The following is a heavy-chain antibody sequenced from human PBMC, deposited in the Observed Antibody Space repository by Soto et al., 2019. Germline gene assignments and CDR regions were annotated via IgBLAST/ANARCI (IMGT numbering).Heavy chain of an antibody. J-gene: IGHJ5*02. CDR2: LYSSGSA. CDR1: GFPVRNYH. Sequence: GGSLRLSFATSGFPVRNYHMSWVRQAPGKGLEWVSVLYSSGSADFADSVKGRFTITRESTQNSVYIAVSSRGAVDSDVYFFDRVRSVEEWNWFDPWGQGTLVTVSS. D-gene: IGHD3-3*01. CDR3: DRVRSVEEWNWFDP. V-gene: IGHV3-66*01.